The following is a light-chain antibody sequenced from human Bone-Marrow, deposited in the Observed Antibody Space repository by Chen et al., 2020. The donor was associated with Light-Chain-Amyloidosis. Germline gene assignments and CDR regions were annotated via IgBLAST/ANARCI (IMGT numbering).Light chain of an antibody. CDR3: SSYTSSSTLV. Sequence: QSALTQPASVSGSPGQSITISCTGTSSDVGSYNLVSWYQQHPGKAPKLMIYEVSKRPSGVSNRFSGSKSGNTASLTISVLQAEDEADYYCSSYTSSSTLVFGGGTKLTVL. J-gene: IGLJ2*01. V-gene: IGLV2-14*02. CDR1: SSDVGSYNL. CDR2: EVS.